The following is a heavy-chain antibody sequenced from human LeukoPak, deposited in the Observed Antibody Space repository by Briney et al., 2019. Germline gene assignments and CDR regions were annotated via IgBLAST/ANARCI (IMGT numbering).Heavy chain of an antibody. CDR1: GGSISSSSYY. Sequence: SEALSLTCTVSGGSISSSSYYWGWIRQPPGKGLEWIGYIYYSGSTNYNPSLKSRVTISVDTSKNQFSLKLSSVTAADTAVYYCARSHTAMGNFDYWGQGTLVTVSS. CDR3: ARSHTAMGNFDY. J-gene: IGHJ4*02. D-gene: IGHD5-18*01. CDR2: IYYSGST. V-gene: IGHV4-61*05.